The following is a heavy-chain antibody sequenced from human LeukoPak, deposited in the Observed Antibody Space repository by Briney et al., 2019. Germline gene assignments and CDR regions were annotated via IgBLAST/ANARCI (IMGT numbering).Heavy chain of an antibody. V-gene: IGHV3-30*04. CDR1: GFTFSSYA. CDR2: ISYDGSNK. J-gene: IGHJ4*02. D-gene: IGHD6-19*01. Sequence: PGGSLRLSCAASGFTFSSYAMHWVRQAPGKGLEWVAVISYDGSNKYYADSVKGRFTISRDNSKNTLYLQMNSLRAEDTAVYYCARERSSGWSQFFFRGGKENQFDYWGQGTLVTVSS. CDR3: ARERSSGWSQFFFRGGKENQFDY.